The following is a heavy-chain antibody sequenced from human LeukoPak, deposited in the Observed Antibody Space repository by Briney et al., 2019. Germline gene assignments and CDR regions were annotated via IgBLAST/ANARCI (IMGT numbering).Heavy chain of an antibody. Sequence: SETLSLTCTVSGGSISSYYWSWIRQPPGKGLEWIGYIYYSGSTNYNPSLKSQVTISVDTSKNQFSLKLSSVTAADTAVYYCARDAGATSSSWPYYFDYWGQGTLVTVSS. V-gene: IGHV4-59*01. CDR3: ARDAGATSSSWPYYFDY. CDR1: GGSISSYY. J-gene: IGHJ4*02. D-gene: IGHD6-13*01. CDR2: IYYSGST.